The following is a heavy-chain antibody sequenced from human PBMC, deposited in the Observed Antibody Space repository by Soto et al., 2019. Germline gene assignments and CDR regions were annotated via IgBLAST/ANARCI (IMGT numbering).Heavy chain of an antibody. J-gene: IGHJ4*02. Sequence: SETLSLTCTVPGGSIRSYYLSWIRQPPGKGLEWIGYIYYRGSTNYNPSLKSRVTISVDTSKNQFSLKLSSVTAADTVVYYCGRRYGQGFDYWGQGTLVTVSS. CDR2: IYYRGST. V-gene: IGHV4-59*08. D-gene: IGHD4-17*01. CDR3: GRRYGQGFDY. CDR1: GGSIRSYY.